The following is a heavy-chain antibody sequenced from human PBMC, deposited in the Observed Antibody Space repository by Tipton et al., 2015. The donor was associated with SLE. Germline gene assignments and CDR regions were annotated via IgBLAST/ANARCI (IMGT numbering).Heavy chain of an antibody. CDR1: GGSISSSSYY. CDR2: IYYSGST. D-gene: IGHD3-10*01. Sequence: TLSLTCTVSGGSISSSSYYWGWIRQPPGKGLEWIGSIYYSGSTYYNPSLKSRVTISVDTSKNQFSLKLSSVTAADTAVYYCARDQSRYYGSGSDDAFDIWGQGTMVTVSS. CDR3: ARDQSRYYGSGSDDAFDI. V-gene: IGHV4-39*07. J-gene: IGHJ3*02.